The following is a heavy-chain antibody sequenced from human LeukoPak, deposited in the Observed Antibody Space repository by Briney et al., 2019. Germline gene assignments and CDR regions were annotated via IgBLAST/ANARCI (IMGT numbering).Heavy chain of an antibody. D-gene: IGHD3-22*01. CDR3: ARGPTYYYDSSGYYYGLDY. V-gene: IGHV3-21*01. Sequence: GGSLRLSCAASGFTFSTYSMNWVRQAPGKGLEWVSSISSSSTYKYYAGSMKGRFTISRDNAKNSLYLQMNSLRAEDTAVYYCARGPTYYYDSSGYYYGLDYWGQGILITVSS. J-gene: IGHJ4*02. CDR2: ISSSSTYK. CDR1: GFTFSTYS.